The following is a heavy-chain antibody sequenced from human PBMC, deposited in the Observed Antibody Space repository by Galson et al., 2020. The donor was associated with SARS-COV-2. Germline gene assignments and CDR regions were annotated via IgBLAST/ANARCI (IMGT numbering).Heavy chain of an antibody. CDR3: AKDDLLWFGESLRYFDY. Sequence: GGSLRLSCAASGFTFSSYAMSWVRQAPGKGLEWVSAISGSGGSTYYADSVKGRFTISRDNSKNTLYLQMNSLRAEDTAVYYCAKDDLLWFGESLRYFDYWGQGTLVTVSS. V-gene: IGHV3-23*01. CDR1: GFTFSSYA. D-gene: IGHD3-10*01. J-gene: IGHJ4*02. CDR2: ISGSGGST.